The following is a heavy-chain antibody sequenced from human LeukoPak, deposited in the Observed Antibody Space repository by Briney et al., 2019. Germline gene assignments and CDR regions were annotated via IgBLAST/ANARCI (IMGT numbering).Heavy chain of an antibody. D-gene: IGHD6-13*01. CDR3: ARERYSSSWYRDSFDY. J-gene: IGHJ4*02. CDR1: GDSVSSNSAA. Sequence: SQTLSLTCAISGDSVSSNSAAWNWIRQSLSRGLEWLGRTYYRSKWYNDYAVSVKSRITINPDTSKNQFSLQLNSVTPEDTAVYYCARERYSSSWYRDSFDYWGQGTLVTVSS. V-gene: IGHV6-1*01. CDR2: TYYRSKWYN.